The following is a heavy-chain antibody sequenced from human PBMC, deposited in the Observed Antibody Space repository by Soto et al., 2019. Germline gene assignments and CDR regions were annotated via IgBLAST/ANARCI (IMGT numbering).Heavy chain of an antibody. CDR1: GFICSSYD. Sequence: GGSLRLSCAASGFICSSYDMSWVRQAPGKGLEWVSTILVDGRTFYVDSVKGRFTISRDSSQNTVYLQMNSLTVGDTALYYCAKATASGGGAFVIFRQGTMVTVSS. D-gene: IGHD2-15*01. CDR2: ILVDGRT. V-gene: IGHV3-23*01. CDR3: AKATASGGGAFVI. J-gene: IGHJ3*02.